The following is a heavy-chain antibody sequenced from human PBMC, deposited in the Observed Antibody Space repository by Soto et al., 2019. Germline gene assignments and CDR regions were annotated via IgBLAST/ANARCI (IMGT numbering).Heavy chain of an antibody. CDR3: AKDSTEMATMVDY. J-gene: IGHJ4*02. D-gene: IGHD5-12*01. CDR2: ISYDGSNK. V-gene: IGHV3-30*18. CDR1: GFTFSSYG. Sequence: GGSLRLSCAASGFTFSSYGMHWVRQAPGKGLEWVAVISYDGSNKYYADSVKGRFTISRDNSKNTLYLQMNSLRAEDTAVYYCAKDSTEMATMVDYWGQGTLVTVSS.